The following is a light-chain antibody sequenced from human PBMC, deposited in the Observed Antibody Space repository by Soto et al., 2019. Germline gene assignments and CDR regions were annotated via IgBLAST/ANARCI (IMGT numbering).Light chain of an antibody. CDR3: QQSGT. CDR1: QSVSSSY. Sequence: EIVLTQSPGTLSLSPGERATLSCRASQSVSSSYLAWYQHKPGQAPRLLIYRASNRAAGIPDRFSGSGSGTDFTLTISRLEPEDFAAYFCQQSGTFGQGTKVEIK. V-gene: IGKV3-20*01. CDR2: RAS. J-gene: IGKJ1*01.